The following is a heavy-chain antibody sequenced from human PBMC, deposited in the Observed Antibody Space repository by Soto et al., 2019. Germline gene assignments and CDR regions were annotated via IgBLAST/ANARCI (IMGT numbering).Heavy chain of an antibody. D-gene: IGHD2-2*01. J-gene: IGHJ5*02. Sequence: QVQLVQSGAEVKKPGASVKVSCKASGYTFTSYGISWVRQAPGQGLEWMGWISAYNGNTNYAQKLQGRVTMTTDTSTSTAYMELRSLRSDDTAVYYCARARRVVPAVNPLNWFDPWGQGTLVTVSS. CDR1: GYTFTSYG. V-gene: IGHV1-18*01. CDR3: ARARRVVPAVNPLNWFDP. CDR2: ISAYNGNT.